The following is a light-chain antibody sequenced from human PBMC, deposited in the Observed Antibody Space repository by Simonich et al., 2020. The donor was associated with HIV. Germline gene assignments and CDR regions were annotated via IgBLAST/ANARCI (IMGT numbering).Light chain of an antibody. V-gene: IGLV4-69*01. CDR2: LNNDGSN. CDR3: QTWGTGIRV. CDR1: SGHSSYA. Sequence: QLVLTQSPSASASLGASVKLTCTLSSGHSSYAIAWHQQQPEKGPRYLMKLNNDGSNNKGDGIPDRFSGSSSGAERYLTISSLQSEDEADYYCQTWGTGIRVFGGGTKLTVL. J-gene: IGLJ3*02.